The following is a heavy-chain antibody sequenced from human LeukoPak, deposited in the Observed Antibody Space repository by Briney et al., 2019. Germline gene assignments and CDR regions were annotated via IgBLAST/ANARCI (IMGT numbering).Heavy chain of an antibody. J-gene: IGHJ1*01. CDR1: GFTFSSYA. Sequence: GGSLRLSCAASGFTFSSYAMSWVRQAPGKGLEWVSAISDSGGSTYYADSVKGRFTISRDNSKNTLYLQMNSLRAEDTAVYYCAKDLERGPVNDFQHWGQGTLVTVSS. D-gene: IGHD1-1*01. V-gene: IGHV3-23*01. CDR2: ISDSGGST. CDR3: AKDLERGPVNDFQH.